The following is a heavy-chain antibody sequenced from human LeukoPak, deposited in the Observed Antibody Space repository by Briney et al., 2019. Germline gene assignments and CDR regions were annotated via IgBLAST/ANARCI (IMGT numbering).Heavy chain of an antibody. Sequence: SETLSLTCTVSGYSISSGYYWGWIRQPPGKGLEWIGSIYHSGSTYYNPSLKSRVTISVDTSKNQFSLKLSSVTAADTAVYYCGRHGEEGILSYWYFDLWGRGTLVTVSS. CDR1: GYSISSGYY. D-gene: IGHD7-27*01. V-gene: IGHV4-38-2*02. J-gene: IGHJ2*01. CDR2: IYHSGST. CDR3: GRHGEEGILSYWYFDL.